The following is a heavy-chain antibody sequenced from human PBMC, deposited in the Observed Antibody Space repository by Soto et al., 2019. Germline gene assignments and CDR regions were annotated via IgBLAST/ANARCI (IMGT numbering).Heavy chain of an antibody. Sequence: QLQLQESGPGLVKPSETLSLTCTVSDGSISSYYWSWIRQPPGKGLEWIGYVYSNGDTSFNPSLKRRVTISVDTSRNRFSLRLNSVTAAHTAVYFCSRRITGDPHFDLWGRGTLVTVSS. V-gene: IGHV4-4*08. CDR1: DGSISSYY. CDR2: VYSNGDT. CDR3: SRRITGDPHFDL. J-gene: IGHJ2*01. D-gene: IGHD7-27*01.